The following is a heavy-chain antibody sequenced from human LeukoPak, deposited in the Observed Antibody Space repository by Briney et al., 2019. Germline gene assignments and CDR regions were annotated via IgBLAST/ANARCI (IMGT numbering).Heavy chain of an antibody. V-gene: IGHV3-30*01. Sequence: GGSLRLSCAASGFTFSSYAIHWVRQAPGKGLEWVAVISYVGSNKYYADSVKGRFTISRDNSKNTLYLQMNSPRAEDTAVYYCARDQSMVRGPIDYWGQGTLVTVSS. CDR3: ARDQSMVRGPIDY. J-gene: IGHJ4*02. D-gene: IGHD3-10*01. CDR2: ISYVGSNK. CDR1: GFTFSSYA.